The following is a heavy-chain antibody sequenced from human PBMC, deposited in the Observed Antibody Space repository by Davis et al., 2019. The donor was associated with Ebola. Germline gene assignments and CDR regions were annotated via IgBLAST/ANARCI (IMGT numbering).Heavy chain of an antibody. Sequence: GESLKISCTASGFTFRNYGMHWVRQAPGKGLEWVAVISNDGSHKYYADSVKGRFAISRDNSKNTLYLEMNSLRAEDTAVYYCTKPRSDTPIDFLVAYWGQGILVSVSS. CDR1: GFTFRNYG. CDR3: TKPRSDTPIDFLVAY. D-gene: IGHD3-3*01. V-gene: IGHV3-30*18. J-gene: IGHJ4*02. CDR2: ISNDGSHK.